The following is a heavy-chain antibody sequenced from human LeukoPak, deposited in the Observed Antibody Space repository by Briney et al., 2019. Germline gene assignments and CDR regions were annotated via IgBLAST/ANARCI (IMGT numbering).Heavy chain of an antibody. CDR2: IYYSGST. D-gene: IGHD2-8*01. J-gene: IGHJ4*02. Sequence: SETLSLTCTVSGGSISSYYWSLIRQPPGKGLEWIGYIYYSGSTNYNPSLKSRVTISVDTSKNQFSLKLSSVTAADTAVYYCARLTVSTNFDYWGQGTLVTVSS. V-gene: IGHV4-59*08. CDR3: ARLTVSTNFDY. CDR1: GGSISSYY.